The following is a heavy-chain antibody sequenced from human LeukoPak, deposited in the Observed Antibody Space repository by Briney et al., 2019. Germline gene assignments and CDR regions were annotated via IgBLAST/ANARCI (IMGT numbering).Heavy chain of an antibody. CDR2: IYYSGST. J-gene: IGHJ4*02. CDR1: GGSISSGDYY. V-gene: IGHV4-30-4*08. Sequence: SQTLSLTCTVSGGSISSGDYYWSWIRQPPGKGLEWIGYIYYSGSTYYNLSLKSRVTISVDTSKNQFSLKLSSVTAADTAVYYCARRDTAMVNFDYWGQGTLVTVSS. CDR3: ARRDTAMVNFDY. D-gene: IGHD5-18*01.